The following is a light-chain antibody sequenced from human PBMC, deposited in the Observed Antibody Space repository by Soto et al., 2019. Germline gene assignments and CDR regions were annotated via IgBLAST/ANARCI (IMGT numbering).Light chain of an antibody. V-gene: IGLV2-11*01. CDR1: SSDVGGYNY. Sequence: QSALTQPRSVYGSPGQSVTISCTGTSSDVGGYNYVSWYQQHPGKAPKLMIYDVNKRPSGVPDRFSGSKSGNTASLTISGLQAEDEADYYCCSYAGSYTLVFGTGTKLTVL. J-gene: IGLJ1*01. CDR3: CSYAGSYTLV. CDR2: DVN.